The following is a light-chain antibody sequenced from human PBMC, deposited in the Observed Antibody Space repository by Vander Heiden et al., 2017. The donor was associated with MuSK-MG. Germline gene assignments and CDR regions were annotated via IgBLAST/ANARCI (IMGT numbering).Light chain of an antibody. V-gene: IGKV1-39*01. CDR2: SAS. J-gene: IGKJ3*01. Sequence: DIQMTQSPSSVSASVGDRVTITCRATQDISNLLNWYQKKPGKAPSLLISSASSLQNGVPPRFGGPSSGTEFTLTISGLEADDFASYYCQQSFISPPTFGPGTAVDIK. CDR3: QQSFISPPT. CDR1: QDISNL.